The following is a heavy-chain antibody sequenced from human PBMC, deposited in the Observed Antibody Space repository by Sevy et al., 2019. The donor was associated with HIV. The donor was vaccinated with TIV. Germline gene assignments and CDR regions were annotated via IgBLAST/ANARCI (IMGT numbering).Heavy chain of an antibody. J-gene: IGHJ4*02. Sequence: GSLRLSCAASGFTFSSYSMNWVRQAPGKGLEWVSSISSSSSYIYYADSVKGRFTISRDNAKNSLYLQMNSLRAEDTAVYYCARGEGGYCSGGSCYSYSDYWGQGTLVTVSS. CDR3: ARGEGGYCSGGSCYSYSDY. D-gene: IGHD2-15*01. V-gene: IGHV3-21*01. CDR2: ISSSSSYI. CDR1: GFTFSSYS.